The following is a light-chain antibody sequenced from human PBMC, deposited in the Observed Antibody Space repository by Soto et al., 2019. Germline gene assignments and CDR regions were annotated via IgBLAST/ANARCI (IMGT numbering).Light chain of an antibody. CDR3: QQYHNLWT. J-gene: IGKJ1*01. Sequence: EVVLTQSPGTLSLSPGERATLSCRASQSVSSSFLAWYQQKVGQAPRLLIYGASSRATGFPARFSGSGSGTEFTLTITSLQSEDFALYYCQQYHNLWTFGRGTKVDIK. CDR2: GAS. CDR1: QSVSSSF. V-gene: IGKV3D-7*01.